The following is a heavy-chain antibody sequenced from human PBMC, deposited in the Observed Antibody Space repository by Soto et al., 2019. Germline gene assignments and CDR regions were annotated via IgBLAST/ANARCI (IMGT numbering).Heavy chain of an antibody. CDR1: GFTFSSYA. V-gene: IGHV3-30-3*01. J-gene: IGHJ4*02. D-gene: IGHD3-22*01. CDR3: ARDYYYDSSGYYAGPGDY. Sequence: GGSLRLSCAASGFTFSSYAMHWVRQAPGKGLEWVAVISYDGSNKYYADSVKGRFTISRDNSKNTLYLQMNSLRAEDTAVYYCARDYYYDSSGYYAGPGDYWGQGTLVTVSS. CDR2: ISYDGSNK.